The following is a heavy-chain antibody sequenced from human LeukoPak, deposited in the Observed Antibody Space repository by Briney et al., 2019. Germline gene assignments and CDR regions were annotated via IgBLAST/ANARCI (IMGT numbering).Heavy chain of an antibody. CDR2: IKQDGSEK. J-gene: IGHJ5*02. CDR3: ARGGYCSPTTCFGFDP. Sequence: SGGSLRLSCAASGFTFSSAWMNWVRPAPGKGLEWVANIKQDGSEKYYVDSVKGRFTISRDNAKNSLYLQMNSLRAEDTAMYFCARGGYCSPTTCFGFDPWGQGTLVTVSS. CDR1: GFTFSSAW. V-gene: IGHV3-7*03. D-gene: IGHD2-2*01.